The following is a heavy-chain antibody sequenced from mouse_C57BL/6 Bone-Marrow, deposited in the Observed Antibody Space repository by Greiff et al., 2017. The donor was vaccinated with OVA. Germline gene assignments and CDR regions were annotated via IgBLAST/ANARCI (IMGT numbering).Heavy chain of an antibody. D-gene: IGHD1-1*01. CDR1: GFTFSSYG. Sequence: EVKLVESGGDLVKPGGSLKLSCAASGFTFSSYGMSWVRQTPDKRLEWVATISSGGSYTYSPDRVKGRFTISRDNAKNTLYLQMSSLKSEDTAMYYCARRGSSYAFFAYWGQGTLVTVSA. CDR3: ARRGSSYAFFAY. V-gene: IGHV5-6*02. J-gene: IGHJ3*01. CDR2: ISSGGSYT.